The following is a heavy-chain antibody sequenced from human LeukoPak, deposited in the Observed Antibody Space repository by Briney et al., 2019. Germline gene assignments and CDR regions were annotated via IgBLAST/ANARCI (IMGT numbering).Heavy chain of an antibody. CDR3: ARGPQLELALYWFDP. D-gene: IGHD1-26*01. CDR1: GGSISSYY. CDR2: IYHSGAT. V-gene: IGHV4-59*12. J-gene: IGHJ5*02. Sequence: SETLSLTCTVSGGSISSYYWSWIRQPPGKGLEWIGYIYHSGATYSNPSLRSRLSLSLDGSRNHFSLRQTSVTAADTAVYYCARGPQLELALYWFDPWGQGMLVTVSS.